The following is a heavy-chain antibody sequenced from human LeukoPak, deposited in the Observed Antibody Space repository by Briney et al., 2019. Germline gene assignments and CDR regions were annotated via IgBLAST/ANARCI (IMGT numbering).Heavy chain of an antibody. CDR3: AKAETRIAGFNDAFDI. CDR2: ISWNSGSI. J-gene: IGHJ3*02. V-gene: IGHV3-9*03. D-gene: IGHD6-13*01. CDR1: GFTFDDYA. Sequence: LPGRSLRLSCAASGFTFDDYAMHWVRQAPGKGLEWVSGISWNSGSIGYADSVKGRFTISRDNAKNSLYLQMNSLRAEDMALYYCAKAETRIAGFNDAFDIWGQGTMVTVSS.